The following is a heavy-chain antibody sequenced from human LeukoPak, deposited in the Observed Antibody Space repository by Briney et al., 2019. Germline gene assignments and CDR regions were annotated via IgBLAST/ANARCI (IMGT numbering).Heavy chain of an antibody. CDR1: RFTFSNYA. D-gene: IGHD3-16*02. CDR2: ISDSGGRT. J-gene: IGHJ6*03. Sequence: GGSLRLSCAASRFTFSNYAMSWVRQAPGKGLEWVSAISDSGGRTNYADSVKGRFIISRDNSKNTLYLQMKSLRAEDTALYYCAKAGGLSYFSYMDVWGIGTTVTVSS. V-gene: IGHV3-23*01. CDR3: AKAGGLSYFSYMDV.